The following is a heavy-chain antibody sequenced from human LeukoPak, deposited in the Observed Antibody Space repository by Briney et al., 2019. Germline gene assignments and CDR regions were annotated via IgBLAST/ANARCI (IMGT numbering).Heavy chain of an antibody. Sequence: ASVNVSCKASGYTFTGYYMHWVRQAPGQGLEWMGWINPNSGVTKFAQRFQGRVTMTRDTSTSTAYLDLSSLRSDDTAVYYCATAVLYGGNDFDYWGQGTLVTVSS. CDR2: INPNSGVT. CDR1: GYTFTGYY. J-gene: IGHJ4*02. D-gene: IGHD5-12*01. CDR3: ATAVLYGGNDFDY. V-gene: IGHV1-2*02.